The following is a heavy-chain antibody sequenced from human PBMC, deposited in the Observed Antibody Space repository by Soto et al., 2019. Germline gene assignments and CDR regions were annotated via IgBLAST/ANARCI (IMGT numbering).Heavy chain of an antibody. V-gene: IGHV3-53*01. CDR2: LYSGGST. CDR1: GFTVSSNY. D-gene: IGHD2-15*01. CDR3: ARDGYCSGGTCYSAGFDY. Sequence: GGSLRLSCAASGFTVSSNYMSWVRQAPGKGLEWVSVLYSGGSTYYADSVKGRFTISRDSSKNTLYLQMNSLRAEDTAVYYCARDGYCSGGTCYSAGFDYWGQGTLVTVSS. J-gene: IGHJ4*02.